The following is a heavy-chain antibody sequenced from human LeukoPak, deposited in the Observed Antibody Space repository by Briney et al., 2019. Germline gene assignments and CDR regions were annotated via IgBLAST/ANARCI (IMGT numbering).Heavy chain of an antibody. CDR1: GYTFTSYG. V-gene: IGHV1-18*01. D-gene: IGHD3-3*01. Sequence: ASVKVSCKASGYTFTSYGISWVRQAPGQGLEWMGWISPYNGNTNYAQKLQGRVTMTTDTSTSTAYMELRSLRSDDTAVYYCARGRIVLRFLEWLLKGDSFDYWGQGTLVTVSS. CDR2: ISPYNGNT. CDR3: ARGRIVLRFLEWLLKGDSFDY. J-gene: IGHJ4*02.